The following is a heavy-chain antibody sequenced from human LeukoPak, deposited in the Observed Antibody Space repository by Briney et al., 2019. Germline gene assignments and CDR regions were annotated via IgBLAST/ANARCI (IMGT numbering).Heavy chain of an antibody. CDR1: GGSFSGYY. V-gene: IGHV4-34*01. CDR2: INHSGNT. D-gene: IGHD2-2*02. J-gene: IGHJ5*02. Sequence: PSETLSLTCAVYGGSFSGYYWSRIRQPPGKGLEWTGEINHSGNTNYNPSLKSRVTISVDTSKNRFSLKLSSVTAADTAVYYCARSRVVPAAILKSSFWFDPWGQGTLVTVSS. CDR3: ARSRVVPAAILKSSFWFDP.